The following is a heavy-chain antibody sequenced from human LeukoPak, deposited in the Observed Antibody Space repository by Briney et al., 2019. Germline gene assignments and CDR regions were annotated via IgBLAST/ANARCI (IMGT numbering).Heavy chain of an antibody. J-gene: IGHJ3*02. V-gene: IGHV1-46*01. CDR2: INPSSGGT. D-gene: IGHD4-17*01. Sequence: GASVKLSFTSSGSSFTSHYMDLVRQAPGQGLGWVGVINPSSGGTSYAQKLQGRVTMTSDMSTSTVHMELSSLRSEDTAVYCCATRDYDGDYPDAFDIWGQGTMVTVSS. CDR1: GSSFTSHY. CDR3: ATRDYDGDYPDAFDI.